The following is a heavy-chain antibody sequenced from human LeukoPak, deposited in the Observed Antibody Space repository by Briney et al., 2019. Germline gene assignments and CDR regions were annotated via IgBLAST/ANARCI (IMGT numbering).Heavy chain of an antibody. Sequence: GGSLRLSCAASGFTFSNYAMNWVRQAPGKGLEWVAVISYDGSNKYYAGSVEGRFTISRDNSKNTVYLQMNSLGADDTAVFYCATLQDYIWGTFRYSTDDVFDIWGQGTMVTVSS. CDR2: ISYDGSNK. V-gene: IGHV3-30-3*01. CDR3: ATLQDYIWGTFRYSTDDVFDI. J-gene: IGHJ3*02. CDR1: GFTFSNYA. D-gene: IGHD3-16*02.